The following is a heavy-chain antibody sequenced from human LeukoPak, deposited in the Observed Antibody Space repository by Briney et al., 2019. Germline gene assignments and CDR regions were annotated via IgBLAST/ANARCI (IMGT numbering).Heavy chain of an antibody. CDR1: GGTFSSYA. Sequence: ASVKVSCKASGGTFSSYAISWVRQAPGQGLEWMGGIIPIFGTANYAQKFQGRVTITTDESTSTAYMELSSLRSEDTAVYYCARTGGDYVNWFDPWGQGTLVTVSS. CDR3: ARTGGDYVNWFDP. V-gene: IGHV1-69*05. D-gene: IGHD2-21*02. CDR2: IIPIFGTA. J-gene: IGHJ5*02.